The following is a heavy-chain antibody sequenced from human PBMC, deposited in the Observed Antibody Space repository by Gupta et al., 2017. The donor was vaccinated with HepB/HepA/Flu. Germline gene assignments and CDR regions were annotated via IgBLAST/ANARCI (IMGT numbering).Heavy chain of an antibody. Sequence: VRQAPGKGLEWVARVSYDGTIKYYADSVKGRFTISRDIPKNTLYLQMSSLRVEDTAVYYCARPLYDLWSSWNVRLDYWGQGALVTVSS. V-gene: IGHV3-30-3*01. CDR3: ARPLYDLWSSWNVRLDY. CDR2: VSYDGTIK. D-gene: IGHD3-3*01. J-gene: IGHJ4*02.